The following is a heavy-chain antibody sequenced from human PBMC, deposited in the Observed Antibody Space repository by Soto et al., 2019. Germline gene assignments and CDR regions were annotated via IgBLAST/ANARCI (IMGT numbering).Heavy chain of an antibody. CDR3: FGGALDD. CDR1: GFTFTDYP. Sequence: QVQLVESGGGVVQPGRSLRLSCAASGFTFTDYPMHWARQAPGKGLEWVAVISSDGSKKDYADSVKGRFTISRDNSKNTLFLQMNSLRTEDTAVYHGFGGALDDWGQGTLVTVSS. D-gene: IGHD3-10*01. J-gene: IGHJ4*02. CDR2: ISSDGSKK. V-gene: IGHV3-30-3*01.